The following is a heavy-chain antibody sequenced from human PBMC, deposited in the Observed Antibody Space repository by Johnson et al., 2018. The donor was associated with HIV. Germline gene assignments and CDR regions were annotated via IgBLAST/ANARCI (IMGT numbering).Heavy chain of an antibody. CDR2: LSLDGSPI. D-gene: IGHD3-10*01. J-gene: IGHJ3*01. CDR1: GFTFSS. Sequence: QVQLVESGGGVVQPGRSLRLSCAASGFTFSSMHWDCQPPGTGLELVAVLSLDGSPIDYPASVKGRFSPSGDISKTMLYLQMTSLRQDDTAVDSCSCTDHFGAGSESKGTFDAWGQGTMVTVSS. V-gene: IGHV3-30*03. CDR3: SCTDHFGAGSESKGTFDA.